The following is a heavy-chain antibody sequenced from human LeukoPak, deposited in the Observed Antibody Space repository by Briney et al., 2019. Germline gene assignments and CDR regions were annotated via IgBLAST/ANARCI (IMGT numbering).Heavy chain of an antibody. J-gene: IGHJ5*02. CDR1: GGTFSSYA. CDR2: IIPIFGTA. V-gene: IGHV1-69*05. Sequence: SVKVSCKASGGTFSSYAISWVRQAPGQGLEWMGGIIPIFGTANYAQKFQGRVTITTDESTSTAYMELSSLRSEDTAVYYCARVGGSSGIVGATRNWFDPWGQGTLVPVSS. CDR3: ARVGGSSGIVGATRNWFDP. D-gene: IGHD1-26*01.